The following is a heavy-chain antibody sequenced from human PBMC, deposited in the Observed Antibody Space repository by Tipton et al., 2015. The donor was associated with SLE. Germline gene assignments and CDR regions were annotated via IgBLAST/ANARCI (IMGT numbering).Heavy chain of an antibody. D-gene: IGHD2-2*02. CDR3: ARTNLGYCSSTSCYTSPRFDY. CDR2: IYYSGST. Sequence: TLSLTCAVYGGSFSGYYWSWIRQPPGKGLEWIGSIYYSGSTYYNPSLKSRVTISVDTSKNQFSLKLSSVTAADTAVYYCARTNLGYCSSTSCYTSPRFDYWGQGTLVTVSS. J-gene: IGHJ4*02. CDR1: GGSFSGYY. V-gene: IGHV4-34*01.